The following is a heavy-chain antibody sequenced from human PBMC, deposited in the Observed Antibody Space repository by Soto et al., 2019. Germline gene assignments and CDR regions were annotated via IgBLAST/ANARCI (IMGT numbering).Heavy chain of an antibody. Sequence: VQLVESGGGVVQPGRSLRLSCAASGFTFSSYGMHWVRQAPGKGLEWVAVIWYDGSNKYYADSVKGRFTISRDNSKNTLYLQMNSLRAEDTAVYYCARGPDCSSTSCYAYYYYYYYMDVWGKGTTVTVSS. V-gene: IGHV3-33*01. CDR1: GFTFSSYG. D-gene: IGHD2-2*01. CDR3: ARGPDCSSTSCYAYYYYYYYMDV. J-gene: IGHJ6*03. CDR2: IWYDGSNK.